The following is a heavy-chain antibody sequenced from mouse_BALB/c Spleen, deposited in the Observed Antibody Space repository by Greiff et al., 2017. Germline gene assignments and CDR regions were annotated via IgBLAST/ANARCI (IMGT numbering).Heavy chain of an antibody. V-gene: IGHV3-6*02. Sequence: EVKLQESGPGLVKPSQSLSLTCSVTGYSITSGYYWNWIRQFPGNKLEWMGYISYDGSNNYNPSLKNRISITRDTSKNQFFLKLNSVTTEDTATYYCARDPTYDYDLMDYWGQGTSVTVSS. J-gene: IGHJ4*01. CDR3: ARDPTYDYDLMDY. CDR2: ISYDGSN. CDR1: GYSITSGYY. D-gene: IGHD2-4*01.